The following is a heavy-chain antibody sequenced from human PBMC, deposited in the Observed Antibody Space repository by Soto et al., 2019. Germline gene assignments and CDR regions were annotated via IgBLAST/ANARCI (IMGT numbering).Heavy chain of an antibody. CDR2: IIPIFGTA. CDR1: GGTFSSYA. D-gene: IGHD2-8*01. CDR3: ARGGYCTNGVCGGAQDYYYYGMDV. J-gene: IGHJ6*02. V-gene: IGHV1-69*13. Sequence: SVKVSCKASGGTFSSYAISWVRQAPGQGLEWMGGIIPIFGTANYAQKFQGRVTITADESTSTAYMELSSLRSEDTAVYYCARGGYCTNGVCGGAQDYYYYGMDVWGQGTTVTVSS.